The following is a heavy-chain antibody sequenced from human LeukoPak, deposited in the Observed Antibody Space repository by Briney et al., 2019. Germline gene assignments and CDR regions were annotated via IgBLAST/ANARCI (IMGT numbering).Heavy chain of an antibody. CDR1: GGSFSGYY. Sequence: TSETLSLTCAVYGGSFSGYYWSWIRQPPGKGLEWIGEINHSGSTNYNPSLKSRVTISVDTSKNQFSLKLSSVTAADTAVYYCARGRVVGARNFDYWGQGTLVTVSS. CDR2: INHSGST. J-gene: IGHJ4*02. D-gene: IGHD1-26*01. CDR3: ARGRVVGARNFDY. V-gene: IGHV4-34*01.